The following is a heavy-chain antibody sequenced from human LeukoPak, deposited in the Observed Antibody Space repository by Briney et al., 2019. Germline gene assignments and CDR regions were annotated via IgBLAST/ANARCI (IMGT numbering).Heavy chain of an antibody. D-gene: IGHD3-22*01. CDR3: ARSYNYYDSSGRYFDY. Sequence: ASVKVSCKASGYTFTSYAMNWARQAPGQGLEWMGWINTNTGNPTYAQGFTGRFVFSLDTSVSTAYLQISSLKAEDTAVYYCARSYNYYDSSGRYFDYWGQGTLVTVSS. V-gene: IGHV7-4-1*02. CDR1: GYTFTSYA. CDR2: INTNTGNP. J-gene: IGHJ4*02.